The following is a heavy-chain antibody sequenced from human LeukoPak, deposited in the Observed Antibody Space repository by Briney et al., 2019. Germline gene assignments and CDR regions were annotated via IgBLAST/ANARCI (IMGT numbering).Heavy chain of an antibody. CDR3: ARNTYGYKFSMDV. J-gene: IGHJ6*03. CDR2: ITAFNGNT. D-gene: IGHD5-24*01. V-gene: IGHV1-18*04. Sequence: ASVKVSCKASGFALYKYNIVWVRQAPGQGLEWVGWITAFNGNTNSAQKVQGRVTMTTDTSTSTSYMELRNLRSDDTAVYYCARNTYGYKFSMDVWGKGTTVIISS. CDR1: GFALYKYN.